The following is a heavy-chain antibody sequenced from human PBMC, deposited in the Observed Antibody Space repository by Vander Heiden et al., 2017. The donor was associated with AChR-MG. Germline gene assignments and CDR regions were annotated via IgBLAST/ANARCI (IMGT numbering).Heavy chain of an antibody. CDR2: ISGSGGST. Sequence: EVQLLESGGGLVQPGGSLRLSCAASGFTFSRYALSWVRQAPGKGLEWVSAISGSGGSTYYADSVKGRFTISRDNSKNTLYLQMNSLRAEDTAVYYCAKVPRDGLWWTDPNYGMDVWGQGTTVTVSS. J-gene: IGHJ6*02. CDR1: GFTFSRYA. V-gene: IGHV3-23*01. CDR3: AKVPRDGLWWTDPNYGMDV. D-gene: IGHD2-21*01.